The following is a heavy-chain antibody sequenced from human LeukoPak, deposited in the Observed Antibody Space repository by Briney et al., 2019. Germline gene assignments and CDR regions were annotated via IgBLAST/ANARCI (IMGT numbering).Heavy chain of an antibody. CDR1: GYTLTELS. CDR2: FDPEDGET. Sequence: ASVKVSCKVSGYTLTELSMHWVRQAPGKGLEWMGGFDPEDGETIYAQKFQGRVTMTEDTSTDTAYMELSSLRSEDTAVYYCATLPLLWFGYALGYWGQGTLVTVSS. J-gene: IGHJ4*02. V-gene: IGHV1-24*01. CDR3: ATLPLLWFGYALGY. D-gene: IGHD3-10*01.